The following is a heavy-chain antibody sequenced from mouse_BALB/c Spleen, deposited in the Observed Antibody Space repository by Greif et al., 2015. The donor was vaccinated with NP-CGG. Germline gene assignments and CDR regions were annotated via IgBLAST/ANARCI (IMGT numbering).Heavy chain of an antibody. D-gene: IGHD2-1*01. J-gene: IGHJ4*01. CDR3: ARDGNYYYAMDY. CDR2: ISYDGSN. V-gene: IGHV3-6*02. Sequence: VQLKHSGPGLVKPSQSLSLTCSVTGYSITSGYYWNWIRQFPGNKLEWMGYISYDGSNNYNPSLKNRISITRDTSKNQFFLKLNSVTTEDTATYYCARDGNYYYAMDYWGQGTSVTVSS. CDR1: GYSITSGYY.